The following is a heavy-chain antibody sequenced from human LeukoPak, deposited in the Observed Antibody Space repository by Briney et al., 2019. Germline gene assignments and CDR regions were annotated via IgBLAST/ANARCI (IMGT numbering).Heavy chain of an antibody. Sequence: GGSLRLSCAASGFTFSSYAMSWVRQAPGKGLEWVSAISGSGDSTYYGDSVKGRFTISRDNSKNTLYLQMNSLRAEDTAVYYCAKTRPLDSSSWSHGDYWGQGTLVTVPS. CDR1: GFTFSSYA. CDR3: AKTRPLDSSSWSHGDY. D-gene: IGHD6-13*01. CDR2: ISGSGDST. V-gene: IGHV3-23*01. J-gene: IGHJ4*02.